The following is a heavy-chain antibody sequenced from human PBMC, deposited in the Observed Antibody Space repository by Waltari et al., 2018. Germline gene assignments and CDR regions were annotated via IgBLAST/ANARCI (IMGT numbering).Heavy chain of an antibody. V-gene: IGHV4-59*11. Sequence: QVQLQESGPGLVKPSETLSLTCTVSGGSISSHYWRWIRPPPGKGLEWIGYIYYSGSTNYNPALKSRVTISVDTAKNQFSLKLSSVTAADTAVYYCARSGVGATPVGYWGQGTLVTVSS. CDR3: ARSGVGATPVGY. CDR2: IYYSGST. J-gene: IGHJ4*02. CDR1: GGSISSHY. D-gene: IGHD1-26*01.